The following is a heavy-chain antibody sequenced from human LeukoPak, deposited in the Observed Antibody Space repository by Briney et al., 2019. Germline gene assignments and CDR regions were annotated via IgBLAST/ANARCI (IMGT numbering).Heavy chain of an antibody. Sequence: GGSLRLSCAASGFTFSSYAMSWVRQAPGKGLEWVSYISSSGSTIYYADSVKGRFTISRDNAKNSLYLQMNSLRAEDTAVYYCARDLSIDFWSGYLDYWGQGTLVTVSS. D-gene: IGHD3-3*01. CDR2: ISSSGSTI. CDR1: GFTFSSYA. V-gene: IGHV3-48*03. CDR3: ARDLSIDFWSGYLDY. J-gene: IGHJ4*02.